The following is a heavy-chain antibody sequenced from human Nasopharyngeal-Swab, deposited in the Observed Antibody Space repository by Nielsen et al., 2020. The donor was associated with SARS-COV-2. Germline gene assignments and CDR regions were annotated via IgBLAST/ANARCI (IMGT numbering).Heavy chain of an antibody. CDR3: ARDERAGTFDY. D-gene: IGHD1-1*01. CDR2: ISAYNANT. J-gene: IGHJ4*02. CDR1: GYTFTSYG. V-gene: IGHV1-18*01. Sequence: ASVKVSCKAFGYTFTSYGISWVRQAPGQGLEWMGWISAYNANTKNAQKLQGRVTMTTDTSTSTAYMELRSLRSDDTAVYYCARDERAGTFDYWGQGTLVTVSS.